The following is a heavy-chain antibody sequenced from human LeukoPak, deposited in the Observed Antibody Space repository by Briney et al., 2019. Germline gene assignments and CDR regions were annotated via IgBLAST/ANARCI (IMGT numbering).Heavy chain of an antibody. V-gene: IGHV3-21*01. J-gene: IGHJ4*02. CDR1: GFTFSSYS. Sequence: GGSLRLSCAASGFTFSSYSMNWVRQAPGTGLEWVSSISSSSSYIYYADSVKGRFSISRDNSKNSLYLQMNSLRAEDTAVYYCAREERLLWFGESPLWGQGTLVTVSS. CDR3: AREERLLWFGESPL. CDR2: ISSSSSYI. D-gene: IGHD3-10*01.